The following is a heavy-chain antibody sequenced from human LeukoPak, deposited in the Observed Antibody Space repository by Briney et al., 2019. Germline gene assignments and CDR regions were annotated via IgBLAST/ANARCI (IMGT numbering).Heavy chain of an antibody. CDR1: GYTFTSYG. Sequence: ASVKVSCKASGYTFTSYGISWVRQAPGQGLEWMGWISAYNGNTNYAQKLQGRVTVTTDTSTSTAYMELRRLRSHDTAVYYCASDRGYYYDSSGYYYESGIYWGQGTLVTVSS. V-gene: IGHV1-18*01. J-gene: IGHJ4*02. D-gene: IGHD3-22*01. CDR2: ISAYNGNT. CDR3: ASDRGYYYDSSGYYYESGIY.